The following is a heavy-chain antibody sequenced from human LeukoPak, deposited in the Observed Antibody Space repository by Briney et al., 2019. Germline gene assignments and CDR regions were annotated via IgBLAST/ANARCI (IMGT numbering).Heavy chain of an antibody. Sequence: PGGSLRLSCAASGFTFSSYSMNWVRQAPGKGLEWVSSISSSSSYIYYADSVKGRFTISRDNAKNSLYLQMNSLRAEDMAVYHCARDSSYGSNFDHFDYWGQGTLVTVSS. CDR3: ARDSSYGSNFDHFDY. CDR2: ISSSSSYI. CDR1: GFTFSSYS. V-gene: IGHV3-21*01. J-gene: IGHJ4*02. D-gene: IGHD4/OR15-4a*01.